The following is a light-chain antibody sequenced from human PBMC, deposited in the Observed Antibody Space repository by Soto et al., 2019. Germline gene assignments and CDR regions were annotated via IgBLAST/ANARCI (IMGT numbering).Light chain of an antibody. CDR3: QQRGNWPPYT. Sequence: EIVLTQSPVTLSLSPGERATLSCRASQSVSSHLVWYQQKPGQTPRLLIYDASTRAIGIPARFSGSGSWTDFTLTITSLEPEDFAVYYCQQRGNWPPYTFGQGTKLEI. CDR2: DAS. CDR1: QSVSSH. J-gene: IGKJ2*01. V-gene: IGKV3-11*01.